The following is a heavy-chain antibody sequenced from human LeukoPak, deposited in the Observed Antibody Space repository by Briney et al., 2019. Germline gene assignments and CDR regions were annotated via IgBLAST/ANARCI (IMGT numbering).Heavy chain of an antibody. CDR1: GFTSSSYW. J-gene: IGHJ6*04. CDR2: IKEDGSEK. Sequence: GGSLRLSCAASGFTSSSYWMSWVRQAPGKGLEWVANIKEDGSEKYYVDSVKGRFTISRDNAKNSLYLQMNSLRAEDTAVYYCASEPDVWGKGTTVTVSS. CDR3: ASEPDV. V-gene: IGHV3-7*01.